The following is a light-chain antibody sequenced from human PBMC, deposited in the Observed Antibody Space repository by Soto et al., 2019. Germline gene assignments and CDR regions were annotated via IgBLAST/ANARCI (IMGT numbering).Light chain of an antibody. Sequence: VFTQSPGNTYLSPVDRASLSCRASQNLSRYFLAWYQHKPGQAPRLLISGASRRATGIPDRFSGAGSGTDFTLTISRLEPEDFALYYCQQHDILPITFGQGTRLEI. V-gene: IGKV3-20*01. CDR2: GAS. CDR1: QNLSRYF. J-gene: IGKJ5*01. CDR3: QQHDILPIT.